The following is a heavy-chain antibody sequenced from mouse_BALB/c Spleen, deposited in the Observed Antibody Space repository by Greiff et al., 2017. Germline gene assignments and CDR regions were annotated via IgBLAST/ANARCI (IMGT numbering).Heavy chain of an antibody. D-gene: IGHD4-1*01. CDR1: GYSITSDYA. V-gene: IGHV3-2*02. CDR2: ISYSGST. J-gene: IGHJ3*01. Sequence: EVKLQESGPGLVKPSQSLSLTCTVTGYSITSDYAWNWIRQFPGNKLEWMGYISYSGSTSYNPSLKSRISITRDTSKNQFFLQLNSVTTEDTATYYCARGLGRVWFAYWGQGTLVTVSA. CDR3: ARGLGRVWFAY.